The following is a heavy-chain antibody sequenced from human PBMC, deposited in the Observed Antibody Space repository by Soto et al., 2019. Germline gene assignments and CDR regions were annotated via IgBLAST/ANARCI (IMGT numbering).Heavy chain of an antibody. CDR3: ARRSGGGNFLDL. D-gene: IGHD2-21*02. CDR1: GFPCIAYT. CDR2: ISYDESDK. J-gene: IGHJ5*02. Sequence: QVQLVESGGGGAKPGRPLSLSCAPPGFPCIAYTSHRLPQLPAKGLERGPVISYDESDKFYSDSVKGRFTTSRDISKNTLYLQMTSLRSDDMAVYYCARRSGGGNFLDLWGQGTLVTVSS. V-gene: IGHV3-30-3*01.